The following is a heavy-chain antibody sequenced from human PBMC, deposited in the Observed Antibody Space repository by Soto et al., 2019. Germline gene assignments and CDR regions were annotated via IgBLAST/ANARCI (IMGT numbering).Heavy chain of an antibody. Sequence: PGESLKISCKGSGYSFTSYWISWVRQMPGKGLEWMGRIDPSDSYTNYSPSFQGHVTISADKSISTAYLQWSSLKASDTAMYYCARHPPYRYSSSRSSYGMDVWGQGTTVTVSS. CDR1: GYSFTSYW. J-gene: IGHJ6*02. CDR3: ARHPPYRYSSSRSSYGMDV. V-gene: IGHV5-10-1*01. CDR2: IDPSDSYT. D-gene: IGHD6-6*01.